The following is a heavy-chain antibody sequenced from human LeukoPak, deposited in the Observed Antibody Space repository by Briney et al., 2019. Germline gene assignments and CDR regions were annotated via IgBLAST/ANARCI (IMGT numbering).Heavy chain of an antibody. Sequence: SVKVSRKASGGTFSSYAISWVRQAPGQGLEWMGRIIPILGIANYAQKFQGRVTITADKSTSTAYMELSSLRSEDTAVYYCARDSNGYSSGWSDYYYGMDVWGQGTTVTVSS. CDR3: ARDSNGYSSGWSDYYYGMDV. CDR1: GGTFSSYA. V-gene: IGHV1-69*04. CDR2: IIPILGIA. J-gene: IGHJ6*02. D-gene: IGHD6-19*01.